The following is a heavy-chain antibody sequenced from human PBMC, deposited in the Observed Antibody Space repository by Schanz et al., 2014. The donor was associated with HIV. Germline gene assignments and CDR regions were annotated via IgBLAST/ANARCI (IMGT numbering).Heavy chain of an antibody. CDR3: AKPEYDSRGNSQSHFDY. J-gene: IGHJ4*02. D-gene: IGHD3-22*01. V-gene: IGHV3-30*18. CDR1: GFTFNNYG. CDR2: ISYDGIRK. Sequence: QVQLVESGGGVVQPGRSLRLSCVVSGFTFNNYGMHWVRQAPGKGLEWVAVISYDGIRKNYADSVKGRFTISRDNSKNTLYLQMTTLRTEDTAVYYCAKPEYDSRGNSQSHFDYWGQGTLVTVSP.